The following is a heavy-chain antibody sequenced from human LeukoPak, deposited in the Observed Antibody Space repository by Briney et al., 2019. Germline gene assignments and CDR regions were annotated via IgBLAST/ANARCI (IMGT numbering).Heavy chain of an antibody. CDR3: TTGPSFGYEW. V-gene: IGHV3-74*01. CDR2: IKTDGRTT. J-gene: IGHJ4*02. D-gene: IGHD3-22*01. Sequence: GGSLRLSCAASGMTFSNHWLHWLRQAQGQGLVWVSLIKTDGRTTIYADSVKGRFTISRDDGKSTLYLQMNSLRAEDTAIYYCTTGPSFGYEWWGQGTVVTVSS. CDR1: GMTFSNHW.